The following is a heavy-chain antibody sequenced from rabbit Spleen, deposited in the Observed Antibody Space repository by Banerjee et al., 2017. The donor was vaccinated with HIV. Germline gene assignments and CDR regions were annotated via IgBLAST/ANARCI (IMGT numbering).Heavy chain of an antibody. CDR2: IYTGSSGRT. CDR1: GFSFSSSYW. D-gene: IGHD2-1*01. J-gene: IGHJ4*01. V-gene: IGHV1S45*01. CDR3: ARRDGGGGYFNL. Sequence: QEQLEESGGDLVKPGASLTLTCTASGFSFSSSYWICWVRQAPGKGLEWIACIYTGSSGRTYYTNWAKGRFTISKTSSTTVTLQMTSLTAADTATYFCARRDGGGGYFNLWGPGTLVTVS.